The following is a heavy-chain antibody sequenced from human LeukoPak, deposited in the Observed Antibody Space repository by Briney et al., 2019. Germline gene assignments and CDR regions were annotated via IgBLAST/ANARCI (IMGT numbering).Heavy chain of an antibody. J-gene: IGHJ5*02. V-gene: IGHV1-18*01. CDR1: GGAFHTHV. CDR3: ARGPRGVMGSSGYDNWFDP. D-gene: IGHD3-22*01. Sequence: ASVKVSCKASGGAFHTHVIHWVRQAPGQGLEWMGWISAYNGNTNYAQKLQGRVTMTTDTSTSTAYMELRSLRSDDTAVYYCARGPRGVMGSSGYDNWFDPWGQGTLVTVSS. CDR2: ISAYNGNT.